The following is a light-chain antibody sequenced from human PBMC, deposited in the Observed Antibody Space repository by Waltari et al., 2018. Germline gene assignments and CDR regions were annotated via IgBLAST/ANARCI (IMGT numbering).Light chain of an antibody. CDR3: AAWDDSLNWV. J-gene: IGLJ3*02. V-gene: IGLV1-44*01. CDR1: SSNIGSST. CDR2: SNN. Sequence: QSVLTQPPSASGTPGQRVTISCSGSSSNIGSSTVNWYQQLPGTAPKLLNYSNNQRPSGVPDRFSGSKSGTSASLAISGLQSEDEADYYCAAWDDSLNWVFGGGTKLTVL.